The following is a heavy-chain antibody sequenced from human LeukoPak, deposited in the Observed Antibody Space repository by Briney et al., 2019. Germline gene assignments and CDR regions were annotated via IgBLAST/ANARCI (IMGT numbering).Heavy chain of an antibody. V-gene: IGHV4-59*01. CDR1: GGSLRSYH. J-gene: IGHJ2*01. D-gene: IGHD6-19*01. CDR2: IHFSGRT. CDR3: ARRGPLGLAVAGYWYFDL. Sequence: PSGTLSLTFTVSGGSLRSYHWSGIRPPPGKGLEWIGYIHFSGRTNYIPSLKSRVTISVDTSKNRISLKVSSVTAADAAVYYCARRGPLGLAVAGYWYFDLWGRGTLVTDCS.